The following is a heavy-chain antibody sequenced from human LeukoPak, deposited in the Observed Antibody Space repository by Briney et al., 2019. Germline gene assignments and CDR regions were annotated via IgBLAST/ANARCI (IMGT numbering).Heavy chain of an antibody. CDR3: ARGVRAAAGTKFAN. CDR1: GGSFSGYY. V-gene: IGHV4-34*01. Sequence: SETLSLTCVVYGGSFSGYYWSWIRQPPGKGLEWIGEINHSGSTPYNPSLKSRVTISVDTSKNQFSLKLNSVTAADTAVYYCARGVRAAAGTKFANWGQGTLVTVSS. J-gene: IGHJ4*02. CDR2: INHSGST. D-gene: IGHD6-13*01.